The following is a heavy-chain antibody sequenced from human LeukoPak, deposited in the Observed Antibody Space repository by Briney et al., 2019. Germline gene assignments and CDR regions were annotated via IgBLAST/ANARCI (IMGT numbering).Heavy chain of an antibody. V-gene: IGHV1-24*01. CDR2: FDPEGGET. D-gene: IGHD3-10*01. CDR1: GYTLTELS. J-gene: IGHJ5*02. CDR3: ATDPHGSGSYYNALT. Sequence: ASVKVSCKVSGYTLTELSMHWVRQAPGKGLEWMGGFDPEGGETIYAQKFQGRVTMTEDTSTDTAYMELSSLRSEDTAVYYCATDPHGSGSYYNALTWGQGTLVTVSS.